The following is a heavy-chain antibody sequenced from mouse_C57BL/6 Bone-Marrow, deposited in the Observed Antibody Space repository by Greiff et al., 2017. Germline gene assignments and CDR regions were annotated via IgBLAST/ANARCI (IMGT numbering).Heavy chain of an antibody. CDR3: ARWGYAMDY. J-gene: IGHJ4*01. CDR2: IVPGSGST. Sequence: QVQLKESGAELMKPGASVKLSCKATGYTFTGYWIEWVKQRPGHGLEWIGEIVPGSGSTKYNEKFKGKATFTADTSSNTAYMQLSSLPTEDSAIYYCARWGYAMDYWGQGTSVTVSS. CDR1: GYTFTGYW. V-gene: IGHV1-9*01.